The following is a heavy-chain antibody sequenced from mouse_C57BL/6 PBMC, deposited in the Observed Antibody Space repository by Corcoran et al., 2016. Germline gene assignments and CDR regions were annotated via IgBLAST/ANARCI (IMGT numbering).Heavy chain of an antibody. CDR1: GYTFTDYY. D-gene: IGHD1-1*01. CDR3: AKGVITRMDY. V-gene: IGHV1-26*01. J-gene: IGHJ4*01. Sequence: EVQLQQSGPELVKPGASVKISCKASGYTFTDYYMNWVKQSHGKSLEWIGDINPNNGGTSYNQKFKGKATLTVDKSSSTAYMELRSLTSEDSAVYYCAKGVITRMDYWGQGTSVTVSS. CDR2: INPNNGGT.